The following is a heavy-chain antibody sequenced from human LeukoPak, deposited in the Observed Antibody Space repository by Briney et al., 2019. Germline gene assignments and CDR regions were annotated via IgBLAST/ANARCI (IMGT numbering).Heavy chain of an antibody. CDR3: ARRLWFGELGVFDY. J-gene: IGHJ4*02. Sequence: SETLSLXCTVSGGSISSSSYYWGWIRQPPGKGLEWIGSIYYSGSTYYNPSLKSRVTISVDTSKNQFSLKLSSVTAADTAVYYCARRLWFGELGVFDYWGQGTLVTVSS. D-gene: IGHD3-10*01. CDR2: IYYSGST. CDR1: GGSISSSSYY. V-gene: IGHV4-39*01.